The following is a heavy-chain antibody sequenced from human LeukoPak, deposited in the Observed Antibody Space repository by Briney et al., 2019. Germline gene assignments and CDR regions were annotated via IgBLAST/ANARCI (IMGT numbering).Heavy chain of an antibody. J-gene: IGHJ6*03. D-gene: IGHD3-10*01. CDR3: AKASTVRGVVPPTYYYYYYMDV. CDR2: ICGSGGST. Sequence: GGSLRLSCAASGFTFTSYGMSWVPPAPGKGLEWVLAICGSGGSTYYADSVKGRFTISRDNSMNTLYLQMTRLRAEDTAVYYCAKASTVRGVVPPTYYYYYYMDVWGKGTTVTTSS. CDR1: GFTFTSYG. V-gene: IGHV3-23*01.